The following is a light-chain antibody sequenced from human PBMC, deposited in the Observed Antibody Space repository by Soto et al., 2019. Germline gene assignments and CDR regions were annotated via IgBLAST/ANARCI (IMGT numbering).Light chain of an antibody. J-gene: IGLJ2*01. Sequence: QSVLTQPASVSGSPGQSITISCTGTSSDVGGYNYVSWYQQHPGKAPKLIIYHVTNRPSGVSNRFSGSKSGNTASLTISGLKVEDEADYYCSSYRSTNTVIFGGGTKLTVL. V-gene: IGLV2-14*01. CDR2: HVT. CDR1: SSDVGGYNY. CDR3: SSYRSTNTVI.